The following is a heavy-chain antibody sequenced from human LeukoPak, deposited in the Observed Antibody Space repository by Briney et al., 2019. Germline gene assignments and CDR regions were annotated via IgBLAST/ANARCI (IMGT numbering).Heavy chain of an antibody. V-gene: IGHV4-34*01. CDR3: ARRSGYQDY. J-gene: IGHJ4*02. CDR2: INHSGST. Sequence: SETLSLTCTVSGGSISSYYWSWIRQPPGKGLEWIGEINHSGSTNYNPSLKSRVTISVDTSKNQFSLKLSSVTAADTAVYYCARRSGYQDYWGQGTLVTVSS. D-gene: IGHD3-3*01. CDR1: GGSISSYY.